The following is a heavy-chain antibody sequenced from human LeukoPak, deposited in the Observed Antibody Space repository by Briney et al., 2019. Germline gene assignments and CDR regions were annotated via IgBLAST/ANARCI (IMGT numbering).Heavy chain of an antibody. D-gene: IGHD2-2*01. J-gene: IGHJ4*02. Sequence: ASVKVSCKASGYTFTGYYMHWVRQAPGQGLEWMGWINPNSGGTNYAQKFQGRATMTRDTSISTAYMELSRLRSDDTAVYYCARDGDIVVVPAAIDYWGQGTLVTVSS. CDR1: GYTFTGYY. CDR3: ARDGDIVVVPAAIDY. CDR2: INPNSGGT. V-gene: IGHV1-2*02.